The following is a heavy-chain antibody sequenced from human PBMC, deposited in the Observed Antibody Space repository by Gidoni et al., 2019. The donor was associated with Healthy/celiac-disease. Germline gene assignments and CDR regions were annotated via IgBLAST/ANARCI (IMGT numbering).Heavy chain of an antibody. J-gene: IGHJ3*02. CDR1: GFTFSSYS. Sequence: EVQLVESGGGLVKPGGSLRLSCAASGFTFSSYSMNWVRQAPGKGLEWVSSISSSSSYIYYADSVKGRVTISRDNAKNSLYLQMNSLRAEDTAVYYCARDRANGYSTYGERRAFDIWGQGTMVTVSS. CDR2: ISSSSSYI. D-gene: IGHD4-17*01. CDR3: ARDRANGYSTYGERRAFDI. V-gene: IGHV3-21*01.